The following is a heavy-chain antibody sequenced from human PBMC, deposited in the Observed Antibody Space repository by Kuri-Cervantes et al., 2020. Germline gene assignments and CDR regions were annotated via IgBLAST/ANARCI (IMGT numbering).Heavy chain of an antibody. D-gene: IGHD4-17*01. CDR2: IKQDGSEK. Sequence: GGSLRLSCAASGFTFSSYWMSWVRQAPGKGLEWVANIKQDGSEKYYADSVKGRFTISRDNSKNTLYLQMNSLRAEDTAVYYCARDGLRLFDYWGQGTLVTVSS. CDR3: ARDGLRLFDY. J-gene: IGHJ4*02. V-gene: IGHV3-7*01. CDR1: GFTFSSYW.